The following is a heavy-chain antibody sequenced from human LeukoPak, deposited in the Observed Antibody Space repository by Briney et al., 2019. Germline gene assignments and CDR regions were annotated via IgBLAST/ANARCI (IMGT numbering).Heavy chain of an antibody. Sequence: SETLSLTCAVYGGSFSGYYWSWIRQPPGKGLEWIGEINHSGSTNYNPSLKSRVTISVDTSKNQFSLKLSSVTAADTAVYYCARIGYSGSHLHAFDIWGQGTMVTVSS. D-gene: IGHD1-26*01. CDR3: ARIGYSGSHLHAFDI. CDR1: GGSFSGYY. J-gene: IGHJ3*02. V-gene: IGHV4-34*01. CDR2: INHSGST.